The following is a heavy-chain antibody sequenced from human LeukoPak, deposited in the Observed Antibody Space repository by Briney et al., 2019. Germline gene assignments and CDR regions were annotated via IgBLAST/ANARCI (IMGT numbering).Heavy chain of an antibody. J-gene: IGHJ6*03. Sequence: ASVKVSCKASGYTFTSYYMHWVRQAPGQGLEWMGWINPNSGGTNYAQKFQGRVTMTRDTSISTAYMELSRLRSDDTAVYYCARGYGGNSVYYYMDVWGKGTTVTISS. CDR2: INPNSGGT. V-gene: IGHV1-2*02. CDR3: ARGYGGNSVYYYMDV. CDR1: GYTFTSYY. D-gene: IGHD4-23*01.